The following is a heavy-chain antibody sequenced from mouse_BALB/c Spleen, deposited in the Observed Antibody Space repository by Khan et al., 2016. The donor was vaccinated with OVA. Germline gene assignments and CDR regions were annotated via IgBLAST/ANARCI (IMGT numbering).Heavy chain of an antibody. Sequence: ELVESGGDLVKTGGSLKLSCAASGFTFSSFVLSWVRQTPEKGLEWVATISSAGTYTYSLDSVKGRFTISRDNAKNTLYLQMNSLRSEDTAMYYGANGNYGWFAYWGQGTLVTVSA. J-gene: IGHJ3*01. CDR2: ISSAGTYT. CDR3: ANGNYGWFAY. D-gene: IGHD1-1*02. V-gene: IGHV5-9-3*01. CDR1: GFTFSSFV.